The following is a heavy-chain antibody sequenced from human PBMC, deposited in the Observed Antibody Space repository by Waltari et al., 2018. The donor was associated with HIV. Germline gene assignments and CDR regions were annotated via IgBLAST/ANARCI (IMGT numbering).Heavy chain of an antibody. Sequence: QVQLVESGGGVVQPGRSLRLSCAASGCTFSSYGLHGVRQAPGKGLEWVAVISYDGSNKYYADSVKGRFTISRDNSKNTLYLQMNSLRAEDTAVYYCAKDPYYYDSSGYADYFDYWGQGTLVTVSS. CDR2: ISYDGSNK. J-gene: IGHJ4*02. CDR3: AKDPYYYDSSGYADYFDY. V-gene: IGHV3-30*18. D-gene: IGHD3-22*01. CDR1: GCTFSSYG.